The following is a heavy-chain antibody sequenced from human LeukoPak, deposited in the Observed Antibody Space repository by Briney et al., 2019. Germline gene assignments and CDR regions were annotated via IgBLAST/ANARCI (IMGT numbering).Heavy chain of an antibody. CDR3: ARGGGLDV. V-gene: IGHV3-30-3*01. D-gene: IGHD3-16*01. CDR2: ISYDGSNK. CDR1: GFTFSSYA. J-gene: IGHJ6*02. Sequence: GRSLRLSCAASGFTFSSYAMHWVRQAPGKGLEWVAVISYDGSNKYYADSVKGRFTISRDNSKNTLYLQMSNLRAEDTAVYFCARGGGLDVWGQGATVTVSS.